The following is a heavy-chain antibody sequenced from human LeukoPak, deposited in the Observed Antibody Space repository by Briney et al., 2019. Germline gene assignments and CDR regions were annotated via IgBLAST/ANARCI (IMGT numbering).Heavy chain of an antibody. J-gene: IGHJ5*02. CDR1: GFTFSSYA. D-gene: IGHD1-26*01. Sequence: GGSLRLSRAASGFTFSSYAMSWVRQAPGKGLEWVAVIWYDGSNKYYADSVKGRFTISRDNSKNTLYLQMNSLRAEDTAVYYCARDLGATTFSSWFDPWGQGTLVTVSS. CDR2: IWYDGSNK. CDR3: ARDLGATTFSSWFDP. V-gene: IGHV3-33*08.